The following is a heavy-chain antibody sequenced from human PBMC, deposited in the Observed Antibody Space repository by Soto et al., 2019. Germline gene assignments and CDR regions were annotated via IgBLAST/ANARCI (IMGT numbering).Heavy chain of an antibody. Sequence: EVQLVESGGGLVQPGRSLRLSCAASGFTFDDYAMHWVRQAPGKGLEWVSGISWNSGSIGYADSVKGRFTISRDNAKNSLYLQMNSLRAEDTALYYCARSAVYVPSDYWGQGTLVTVSS. J-gene: IGHJ4*02. CDR2: ISWNSGSI. D-gene: IGHD3-10*02. CDR3: ARSAVYVPSDY. CDR1: GFTFDDYA. V-gene: IGHV3-9*01.